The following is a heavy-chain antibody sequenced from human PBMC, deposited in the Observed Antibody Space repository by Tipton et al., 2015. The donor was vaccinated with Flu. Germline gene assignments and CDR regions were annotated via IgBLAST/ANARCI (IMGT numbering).Heavy chain of an antibody. CDR3: GRMEYSSGSYFRVDPFDI. D-gene: IGHD6-19*01. CDR2: INHGGNT. V-gene: IGHV4-34*01. J-gene: IGHJ3*02. Sequence: GLVKPSETLSLACAVYGESLTNYYWSWIRQPPGKGLEWIGEINHGGNTNYSPSLKSRVTMSVDTSKNQFSLRMTSVTAADTAVYYCGRMEYSSGSYFRVDPFDIWGQGTMVIVSS. CDR1: GESLTNYY.